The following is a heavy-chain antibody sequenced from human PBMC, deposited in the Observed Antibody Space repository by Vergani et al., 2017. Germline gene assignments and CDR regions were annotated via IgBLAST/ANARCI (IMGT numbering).Heavy chain of an antibody. CDR2: IYTSGST. J-gene: IGHJ6*02. D-gene: IGHD5/OR15-5a*01. CDR1: GGSISSGSYY. V-gene: IGHV4-61*02. CDR3: ARESTDKDDYYGMDV. Sequence: QVQLQESGPGLVKPSETLSLTCTVSGGSISSGSYYWSWIRQPAGKGLEWIGRIYTSGSTNYNPSLKSRVTISVDTSKNQFALKLSSVTAAGAAVYYCARESTDKDDYYGMDVWGQGTTVTVSS.